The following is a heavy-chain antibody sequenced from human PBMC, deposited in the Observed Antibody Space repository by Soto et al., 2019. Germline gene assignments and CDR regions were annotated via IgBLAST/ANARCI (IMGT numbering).Heavy chain of an antibody. CDR2: IWNDGSKT. CDR1: GFSFNVHG. D-gene: IGHD3-16*02. Sequence: QVQLVESGGGVVQPGRSLRLSCAASGFSFNVHGMHWVRQAPGKGLEWVAAIWNDGSKTDYVDSVKGRFTVSRDNSTNTLFLQMSSLRAEDTAVYYCARAPSYVWGTFRYTGAFDMWGQGTMVTVSS. J-gene: IGHJ3*02. V-gene: IGHV3-33*01. CDR3: ARAPSYVWGTFRYTGAFDM.